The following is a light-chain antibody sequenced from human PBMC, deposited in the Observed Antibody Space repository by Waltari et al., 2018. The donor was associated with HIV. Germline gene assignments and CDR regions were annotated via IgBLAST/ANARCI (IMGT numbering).Light chain of an antibody. CDR2: DVS. CDR3: CSYAGSSTYV. J-gene: IGLJ1*01. Sequence: QSALTQPASVSGSPGQSLTISCTGTSSDFGCYTYFSWYQQHPGKAPKLMIYDVSKRPSGVSNRFSGSKSGNTASLTISGLQAEDEADYYCCSYAGSSTYVFGTGTKVTVL. CDR1: SSDFGCYTY. V-gene: IGLV2-23*02.